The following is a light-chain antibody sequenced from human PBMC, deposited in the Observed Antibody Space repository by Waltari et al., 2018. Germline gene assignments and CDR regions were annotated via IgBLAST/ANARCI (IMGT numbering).Light chain of an antibody. CDR1: SGHITNV. Sequence: QLVLTQSPSASASLGASAKLTCTLSSGHITNVIAWHQQQPGKGPRFLMKVNSVGSHRTGDDIPVRFSRSGSGPERYLAISSLQSEDEADYYCETGGHGTWVFGGGTKLTVL. J-gene: IGLJ3*02. CDR2: VNSVGSH. CDR3: ETGGHGTWV. V-gene: IGLV4-69*01.